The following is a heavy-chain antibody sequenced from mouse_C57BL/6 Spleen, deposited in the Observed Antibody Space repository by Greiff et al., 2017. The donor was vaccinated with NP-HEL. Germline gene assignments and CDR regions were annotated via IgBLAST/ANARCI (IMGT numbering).Heavy chain of an antibody. Sequence: EVKLVESGGGLVKPGGSLKLSCAASGFTFSDYGMHWVRQAPEKGLEWVAYISSGSSTIYYADTVKGRFTISSDNAKNTLFLQMTSLRSEDTAMYYCARNYYGSSAAYWGQGTLVTVSA. D-gene: IGHD1-1*01. J-gene: IGHJ3*01. V-gene: IGHV5-17*01. CDR3: ARNYYGSSAAY. CDR2: ISSGSSTI. CDR1: GFTFSDYG.